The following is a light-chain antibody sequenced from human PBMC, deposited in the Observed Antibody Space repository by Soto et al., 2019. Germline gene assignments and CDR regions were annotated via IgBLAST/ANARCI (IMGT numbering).Light chain of an antibody. Sequence: DIQMTQSPSTLSASVGDRVTITCRASQTISTWLAWYQHKPGKAPKLLISDASSVESGVPFGFTGSGSGTELSLAINSLQPDDSATYCCQPYADSFWTFGQGNKVEIK. CDR2: DAS. CDR1: QTISTW. V-gene: IGKV1-5*01. CDR3: QPYADSFWT. J-gene: IGKJ1*01.